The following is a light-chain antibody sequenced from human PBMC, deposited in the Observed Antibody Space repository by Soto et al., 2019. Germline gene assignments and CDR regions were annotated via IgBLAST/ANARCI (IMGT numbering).Light chain of an antibody. CDR3: QQRSYLGLT. J-gene: IGKJ4*01. Sequence: EIVLTQSPATLSLSPGERATLSCRASHSVSNYLAWYQQKPGQAPRLLIYNASNRATGIPARFSGSGSGTDFTLTISSLEPEDFAVYYCQQRSYLGLTFGGGTKLEIK. CDR2: NAS. CDR1: HSVSNY. V-gene: IGKV3-11*01.